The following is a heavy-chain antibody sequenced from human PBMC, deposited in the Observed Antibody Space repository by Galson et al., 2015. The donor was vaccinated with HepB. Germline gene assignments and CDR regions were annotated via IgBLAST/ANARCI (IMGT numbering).Heavy chain of an antibody. CDR1: GFIVSTDY. D-gene: IGHD2-15*01. CDR2: IHSGGTT. J-gene: IGHJ6*02. V-gene: IGHV3-53*01. CDR3: ALGRGYYGMDV. Sequence: SLRLSCAASGFIVSTDYMTWVRQAPGRGLDWVAVIHSGGTTYYAGSVKGRLTISRDDSKNTIYLRMNSLRAEDTAVYYCALGRGYYGMDVWGQGTTVTVSS.